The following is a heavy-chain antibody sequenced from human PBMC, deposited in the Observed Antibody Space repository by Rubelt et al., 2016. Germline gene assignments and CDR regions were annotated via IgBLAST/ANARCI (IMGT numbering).Heavy chain of an antibody. Sequence: QVQLQESGPGLVKPSETLSLTCTVSGGSISSRYWSWIRQPPGKGLEWIGSIYYSGSTNYNPPLMSRVTISLDTSKNQFSLKMRSVTAADTAVYYCAREVPVDGTAFDPWGQGTLVTVSS. D-gene: IGHD6-19*01. CDR2: IYYSGST. CDR3: AREVPVDGTAFDP. J-gene: IGHJ5*02. CDR1: GGSISSRY. V-gene: IGHV4-59*11.